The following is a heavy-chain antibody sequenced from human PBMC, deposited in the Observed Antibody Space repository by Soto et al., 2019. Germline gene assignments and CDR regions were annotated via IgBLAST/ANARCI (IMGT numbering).Heavy chain of an antibody. CDR1: GYSFTDND. CDR3: ARMETFGSLNWFDP. CDR2: MNPGSGDT. J-gene: IGHJ5*02. D-gene: IGHD3-16*01. Sequence: ASVKVSCKASGYSFTDNDVSWVRQATGQGLEWMGWMNPGSGDTGYAQKFQGRVTMTRDISIATAYMELSSLRSDDTAIYYCARMETFGSLNWFDPWGQGTLVTVSS. V-gene: IGHV1-8*01.